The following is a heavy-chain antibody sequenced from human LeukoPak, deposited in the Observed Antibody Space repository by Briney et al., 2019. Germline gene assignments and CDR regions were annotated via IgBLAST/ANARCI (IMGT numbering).Heavy chain of an antibody. V-gene: IGHV3-15*07. CDR1: GFTFSNAW. CDR3: ATDFYDST. J-gene: IGHJ5*02. D-gene: IGHD3-22*01. Sequence: GRSLRLSCATSGFTFSNAWMNWVRQAPGKGLEWVGRIRSNSDGGTIDYAAPVKGRFTLSRDDSKTTLYLQMNSLQTEDTAVYYCATDFYDSTWGQETLVTVSS. CDR2: IRSNSDGGTI.